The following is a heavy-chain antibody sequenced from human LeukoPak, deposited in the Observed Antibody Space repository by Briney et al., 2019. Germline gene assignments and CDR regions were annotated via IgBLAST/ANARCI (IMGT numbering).Heavy chain of an antibody. CDR1: GYTFTSYY. CDR2: ISYDGSNK. J-gene: IGHJ4*02. Sequence: SCKASGYTFTSYYMHWVRQPPAKGLEWVAVISYDGSNKYYADSVKGRFTISRDNSKNTLYLQMNSLRAEDTAVYYCAKVDSGGYEYDYWGQGTLVTVSS. V-gene: IGHV3-30*18. CDR3: AKVDSGGYEYDY. D-gene: IGHD5-12*01.